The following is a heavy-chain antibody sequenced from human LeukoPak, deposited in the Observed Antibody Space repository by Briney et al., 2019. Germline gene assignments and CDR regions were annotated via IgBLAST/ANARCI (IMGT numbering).Heavy chain of an antibody. Sequence: SETLSLTCTVSGGSISTYYWSWIRQPPGKGLEWIGYIYTSGSTDYNPSLKSRVTISLDTSNNQFSLKLSSVTAADTAVYYCARGSGIASAGTASYHYYYYMDVWGKGTTVTVSS. CDR2: IYTSGST. D-gene: IGHD6-13*01. V-gene: IGHV4-4*09. CDR1: GGSISTYY. CDR3: ARGSGIASAGTASYHYYYYMDV. J-gene: IGHJ6*03.